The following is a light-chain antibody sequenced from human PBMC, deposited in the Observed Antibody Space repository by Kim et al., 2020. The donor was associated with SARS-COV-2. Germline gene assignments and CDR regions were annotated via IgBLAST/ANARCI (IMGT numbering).Light chain of an antibody. CDR3: NSYRTSGAWV. J-gene: IGLJ3*02. Sequence: RISNRFSGSKSGNTASLTISGLQTEDEADYYCNSYRTSGAWVFGGGTQLTDL. V-gene: IGLV2-14*01.